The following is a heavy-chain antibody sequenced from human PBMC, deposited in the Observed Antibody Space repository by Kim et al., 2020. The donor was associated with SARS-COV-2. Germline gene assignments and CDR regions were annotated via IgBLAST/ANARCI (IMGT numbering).Heavy chain of an antibody. CDR3: ARWNRYYYYYGMDV. D-gene: IGHD1-1*01. CDR1: GFTFSDYY. Sequence: GGSLRLSCAASGFTFSDYYMSWIRQAPGKGLEWVSYISSSSSYTNYADSVKGRFTISRDNAKNSLYLQMNSLRAEDTAVYYCARWNRYYYYYGMDVWGQGTTVTVSS. V-gene: IGHV3-11*03. J-gene: IGHJ6*02. CDR2: ISSSSSYT.